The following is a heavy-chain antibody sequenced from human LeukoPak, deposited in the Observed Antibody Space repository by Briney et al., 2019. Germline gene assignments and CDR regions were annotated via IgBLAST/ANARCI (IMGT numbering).Heavy chain of an antibody. CDR1: GFRFDDYG. Sequence: GGSLRLSCAASGFRFDDYGMSWVRQAPGKGLQWVSGINWNGGSIGYADSVKGQFTISRDNAKNSLYLQMNSLRAEDTALYYCARATCSGGRCPDYWGQGTLVTVSS. CDR3: ARATCSGGRCPDY. CDR2: INWNGGSI. V-gene: IGHV3-20*04. J-gene: IGHJ4*02. D-gene: IGHD2-15*01.